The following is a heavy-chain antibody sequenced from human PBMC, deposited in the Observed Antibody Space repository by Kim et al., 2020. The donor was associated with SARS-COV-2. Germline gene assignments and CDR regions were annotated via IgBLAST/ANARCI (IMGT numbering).Heavy chain of an antibody. J-gene: IGHJ4*02. CDR3: ASLSTGYVWDKFDY. Sequence: GGSLRLSCVASGFTFSSYWMHWVRQAPGKGLVWVSGVNSDGSSTSYADFVKGRFTISRDNARNTLYLQMNSLRAEDTAVYYCASLSTGYVWDKFDYWGQGALVSLSS. CDR1: GFTFSSYW. D-gene: IGHD3-16*01. CDR2: VNSDGSST. V-gene: IGHV3-74*01.